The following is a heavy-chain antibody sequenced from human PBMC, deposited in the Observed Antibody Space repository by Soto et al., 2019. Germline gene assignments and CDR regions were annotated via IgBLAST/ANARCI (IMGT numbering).Heavy chain of an antibody. V-gene: IGHV3-7*03. J-gene: IGHJ6*02. CDR3: VTAVRGYNANGDL. CDR1: GFTFSSYW. D-gene: IGHD5-12*01. Sequence: GGSLRLSCVGSGFTFSSYWMGWVRQTPGKGLEWVATIKADGTEKYYVDSVKGRFTFSRDNAKPSVYLEMNSLRAEDTAVYYCVTAVRGYNANGDLWGQGTTVTVSS. CDR2: IKADGTEK.